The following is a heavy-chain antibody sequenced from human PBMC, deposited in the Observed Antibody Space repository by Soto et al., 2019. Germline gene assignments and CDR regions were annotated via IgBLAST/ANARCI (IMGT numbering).Heavy chain of an antibody. V-gene: IGHV1-69*01. CDR1: GGTFSTYA. Sequence: QVQLVQSGAEVKKPGSSVKVSCKASGGTFSTYAIDWVRQAPGQGLEWMGGIIPLFGTAKYAQNFQGRITINADESTNTAYMELRSLRSQETAVYYCARGVHYDSSGYYYFYWGQGTLVTVSS. CDR2: IIPLFGTA. D-gene: IGHD3-22*01. CDR3: ARGVHYDSSGYYYFY. J-gene: IGHJ4*02.